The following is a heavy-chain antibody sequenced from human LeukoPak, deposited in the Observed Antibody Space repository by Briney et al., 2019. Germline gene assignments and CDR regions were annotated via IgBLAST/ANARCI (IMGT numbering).Heavy chain of an antibody. CDR2: ISGSGGST. J-gene: IGHJ4*02. CDR3: AKDKGDSSGWLNSDY. D-gene: IGHD6-19*01. CDR1: GFTFSSYA. Sequence: GGSLRLSCAASGFTFSSYAMSWVRQAPGKGLEWVSAISGSGGSTYYADSVKGRFTISRDNSKNTLYLQMNSLRAEDTAVYYCAKDKGDSSGWLNSDYWGQGTLVTVSS. V-gene: IGHV3-23*01.